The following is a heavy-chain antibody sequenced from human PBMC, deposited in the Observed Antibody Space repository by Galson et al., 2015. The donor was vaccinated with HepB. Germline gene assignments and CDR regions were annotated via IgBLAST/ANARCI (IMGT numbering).Heavy chain of an antibody. J-gene: IGHJ6*03. V-gene: IGHV3-11*01. CDR2: ISSSGSTI. CDR3: ARDRFGGSYGYYYYYMDV. Sequence: SLRLSCAASGFTFSDYYMSWLRQAPGKGLEWVSYISSSGSTIYYADSVKGRFTISRDNAKNSLYLQMNSLRAEDTAVYYCARDRFGGSYGYYYYYMDVWGKGTTVTVSS. D-gene: IGHD1-26*01. CDR1: GFTFSDYY.